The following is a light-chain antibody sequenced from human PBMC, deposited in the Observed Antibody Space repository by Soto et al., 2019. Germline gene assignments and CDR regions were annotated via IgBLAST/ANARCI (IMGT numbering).Light chain of an antibody. CDR3: QSYDSSLSGSWV. J-gene: IGLJ3*02. V-gene: IGLV1-40*01. CDR1: SSNIGAGYD. CDR2: NNN. Sequence: QSVLTQPPSVSGAPGQRVTISCTGSSSNIGAGYDVHWYQQLPGKGPKLLIHNNNNRPSGVPDRFSGSKSGTSASLAITGLQAEDEADYYCQSYDSSLSGSWVFGGGTKLTVL.